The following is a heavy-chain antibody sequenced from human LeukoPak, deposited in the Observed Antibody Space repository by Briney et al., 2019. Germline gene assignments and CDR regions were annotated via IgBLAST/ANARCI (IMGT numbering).Heavy chain of an antibody. CDR3: ARDGYYYDSSADPGDTEAFDI. V-gene: IGHV3-33*01. CDR1: GFTFSSYG. D-gene: IGHD3-22*01. Sequence: GASLRLSWEASGFTFSSYGMHWVRQAPGKRLEWVAVIWYDGSNKYYAGSVKARFTISRDNSKTTLYLQMISLRAEDTAVYYCARDGYYYDSSADPGDTEAFDIWGQGTMVTVSS. CDR2: IWYDGSNK. J-gene: IGHJ3*02.